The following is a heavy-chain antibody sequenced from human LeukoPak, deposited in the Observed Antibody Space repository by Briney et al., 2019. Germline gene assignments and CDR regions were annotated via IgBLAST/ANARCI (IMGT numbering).Heavy chain of an antibody. CDR3: ARGGSGSYFSWLDP. CDR2: INPNSGGT. J-gene: IGHJ5*02. CDR1: GYTFTGYY. D-gene: IGHD3-10*01. Sequence: ASVKVSCKASGYTFTGYYIHWVRQAPGQGLECVGWINPNSGGTNYAQKFQGRVTMTRDTAISTAYMELSRLRSDDTAVYYCARGGSGSYFSWLDPWGQGTLVTVSS. V-gene: IGHV1-2*02.